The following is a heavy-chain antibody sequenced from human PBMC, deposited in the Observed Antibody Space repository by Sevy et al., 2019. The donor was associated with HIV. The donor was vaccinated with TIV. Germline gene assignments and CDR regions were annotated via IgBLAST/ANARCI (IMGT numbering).Heavy chain of an antibody. CDR1: GDSVSSNSAD. V-gene: IGHV6-1*01. CDR3: ARVGHSGRFDY. D-gene: IGHD6-19*01. Sequence: KQSQTLSLTCAISGDSVSSNSADWNWIRQSPSRGLEWLGRTYYRSKWYNDYAVSVKSRITINPDTSKNQFSLQLNSVTPDGTAVYYCARVGHSGRFDYWGQGTLVTVSS. CDR2: TYYRSKWYN. J-gene: IGHJ4*02.